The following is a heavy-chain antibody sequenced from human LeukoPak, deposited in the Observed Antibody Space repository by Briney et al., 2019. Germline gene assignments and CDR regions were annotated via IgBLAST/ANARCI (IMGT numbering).Heavy chain of an antibody. J-gene: IGHJ3*02. V-gene: IGHV3-21*04. CDR2: ISSSSSYI. Sequence: PGGSLRLSCAASGFTFSSYSMNWVRQAPGKGLEWVSSISSSSSYIYYADSVKGRFTISRDNSKNTLYLQMNSLRAEDTAVYYCARAGYYGSGSYRTDAFDIWGQGTMVTVSS. D-gene: IGHD3-10*01. CDR3: ARAGYYGSGSYRTDAFDI. CDR1: GFTFSSYS.